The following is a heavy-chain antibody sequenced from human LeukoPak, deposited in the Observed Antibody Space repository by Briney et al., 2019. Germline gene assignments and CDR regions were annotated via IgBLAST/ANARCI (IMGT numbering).Heavy chain of an antibody. Sequence: SVXVSCKASGYTFTGYYMHWVRQAPGQGLEWMGWLNPNSGGTNYAQNFQGRVTMTGDTSINTASMELSRLRSDDTAVYYCARGGGGSLEYFHHWGQGTLVTVSS. CDR2: LNPNSGGT. CDR3: ARGGGGSLEYFHH. V-gene: IGHV1-2*02. D-gene: IGHD2-15*01. CDR1: GYTFTGYY. J-gene: IGHJ1*01.